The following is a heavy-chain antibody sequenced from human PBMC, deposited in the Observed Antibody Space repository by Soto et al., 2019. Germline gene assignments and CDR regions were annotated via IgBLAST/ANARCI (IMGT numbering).Heavy chain of an antibody. Sequence: QVQLVQSGAEVKKPGSSVKVSCKASGGTFSTSTFSWVRQAPGQGLEWMGRIIPSLDKADYTLKFEDRVAITAEQATSTGYMEVSNLRSEDTAVYFCARDSPIGSTFSGYDAIDHCGQGTLVTVSS. J-gene: IGHJ4*02. D-gene: IGHD5-12*01. CDR1: GGTFSTST. V-gene: IGHV1-69*08. CDR2: IIPSLDKA. CDR3: ARDSPIGSTFSGYDAIDH.